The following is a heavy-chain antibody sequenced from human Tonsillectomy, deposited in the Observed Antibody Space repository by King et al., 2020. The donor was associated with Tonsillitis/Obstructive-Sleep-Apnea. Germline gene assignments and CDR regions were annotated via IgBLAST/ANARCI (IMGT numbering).Heavy chain of an antibody. CDR2: ISSSGSTI. CDR1: GFTFSSYE. CDR3: AREGLYDYSP. Sequence: EVQLVESGGGSVQPGGSLRLSCAASGFTFSSYEFNWVRQAPGKGLEWLSYISSSGSTIYYAVSVKGRFTISRDNANNSLWLKLNSLRAEDTAVYYCAREGLYDYSPWGQGTLVTVSS. D-gene: IGHD3-16*01. J-gene: IGHJ5*02. V-gene: IGHV3-48*03.